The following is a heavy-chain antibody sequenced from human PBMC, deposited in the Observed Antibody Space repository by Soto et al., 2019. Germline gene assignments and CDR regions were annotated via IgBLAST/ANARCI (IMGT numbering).Heavy chain of an antibody. J-gene: IGHJ4*02. V-gene: IGHV4-4*02. D-gene: IGHD5-18*01. CDR2: IYHSGST. CDR3: ARMHWDGYTGYHLAY. CDR1: GGSISSSNW. Sequence: SETLSLTCAVSGGSISSSNWWSWVRQPPGKGLEWIGEIYHSGSTNYNPSLKSRVTISVDKSKSQFSLKLSSVTPADTAVYSCARMHWDGYTGYHLAYWGQGTLVTVSS.